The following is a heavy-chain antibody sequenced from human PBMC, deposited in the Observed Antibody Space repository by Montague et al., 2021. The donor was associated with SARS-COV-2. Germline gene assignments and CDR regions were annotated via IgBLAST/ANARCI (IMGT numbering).Heavy chain of an antibody. CDR3: SRALIMITFGLVIALWFGP. CDR1: GGSISSSSYY. D-gene: IGHD3-16*02. Sequence: SETLSLTCTVSGGSISSSSYYWGWIRKPPGKGLEWIGSIYYSGSTYHNPSLKSRVTISVDTSKNQFSLKLSSVTAADTAVYYCSRALIMITFGLVIALWFGPWGQGTLVTVSS. J-gene: IGHJ5*01. CDR2: IYYSGST. V-gene: IGHV4-39*07.